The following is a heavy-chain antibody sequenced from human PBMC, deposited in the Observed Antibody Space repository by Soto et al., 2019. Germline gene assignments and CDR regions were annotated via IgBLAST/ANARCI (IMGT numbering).Heavy chain of an antibody. CDR1: GFTFSSYA. CDR2: ISYDGSNK. D-gene: IGHD3-3*01. CDR3: ARGGDFWSGSPPYYYYGMDD. Sequence: QVQLVESGGGVVQPGRSLRLSCAASGFTFSSYAMHWVRQAPGTGLEWVAVISYDGSNKYYADSVKGRFTISRDNSKYTLYLQMNRLRAEDTGVYYCARGGDFWSGSPPYYYYGMDDWGQGTTVTVSS. J-gene: IGHJ6*02. V-gene: IGHV3-30-3*01.